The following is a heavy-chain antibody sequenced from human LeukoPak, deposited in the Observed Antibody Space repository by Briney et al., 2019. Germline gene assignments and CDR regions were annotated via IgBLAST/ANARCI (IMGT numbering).Heavy chain of an antibody. V-gene: IGHV1-18*04. J-gene: IGHJ4*02. CDR2: ISAYNGNT. Sequence: GASVKVSCKASGYTFTGYYMHWVRQAPGQGLEWMGWISAYNGNTNYAQKLQGRVTMTTDTSTSTAYMELRSLRSDDTAVYYCARDGDYYDSSGYYFDWGQGTLVTVSS. CDR3: ARDGDYYDSSGYYFD. CDR1: GYTFTGYY. D-gene: IGHD3-22*01.